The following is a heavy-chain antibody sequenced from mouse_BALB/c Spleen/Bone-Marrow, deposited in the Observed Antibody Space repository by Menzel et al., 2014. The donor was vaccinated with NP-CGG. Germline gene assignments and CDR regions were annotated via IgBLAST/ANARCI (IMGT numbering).Heavy chain of an antibody. Sequence: EVKRVESGGGLVQPGGSLKLSCAASGFTFSSYGMSWVRQTPDKRLEMIATINVNGDTTYHPDSVKGRFTISRDNVKNTLYLQMSSLKSEDTAMYYCARGYDYSSWFAYWGQGTLVTVSA. D-gene: IGHD2-4*01. CDR1: GFTFSSYG. CDR2: INVNGDTT. J-gene: IGHJ3*01. CDR3: ARGYDYSSWFAY. V-gene: IGHV5-6-3*01.